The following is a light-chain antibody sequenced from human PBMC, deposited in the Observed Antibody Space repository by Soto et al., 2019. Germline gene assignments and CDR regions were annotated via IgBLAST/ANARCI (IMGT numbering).Light chain of an antibody. V-gene: IGLV2-14*01. CDR3: CSYTSTSTRL. CDR1: SSDVGSYDY. CDR2: EVS. Sequence: QSVLTQPASVSGSPGQSITISCTGTSSDVGSYDYVSWYQQHPGKVPKLIIYEVSNRPSGVSNRFSGSKSGNTASLTISELQAEDEADYYCCSYTSTSTRLFGGGTKVTVL. J-gene: IGLJ2*01.